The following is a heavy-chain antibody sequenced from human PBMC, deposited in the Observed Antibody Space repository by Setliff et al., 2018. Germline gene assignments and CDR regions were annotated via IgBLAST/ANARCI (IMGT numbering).Heavy chain of an antibody. V-gene: IGHV1-8*02. Sequence: ASVKVSCKTSGYTFTSYDINWVRQATGQGLEWMGWMNPNSGNTGYAQKFQGRVTMTKNTSISTAYLELSSLKSEDTAVYYCARAPAWGSSNYYYYYMDAWGKGTTVTVSS. J-gene: IGHJ6*03. D-gene: IGHD3-16*01. CDR2: MNPNSGNT. CDR1: GYTFTSYD. CDR3: ARAPAWGSSNYYYYYMDA.